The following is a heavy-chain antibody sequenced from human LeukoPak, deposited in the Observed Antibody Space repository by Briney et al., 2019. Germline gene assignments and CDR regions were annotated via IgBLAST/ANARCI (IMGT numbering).Heavy chain of an antibody. V-gene: IGHV4-59*11. J-gene: IGHJ4*02. CDR1: AGSSSSHY. CDR3: ARRAYDSSGYSDPFDY. D-gene: IGHD3-22*01. Sequence: SETLSLTCTVSAGSSSSHYWSWIRHPPRKGLEEIRDIYYSGSTNYNPSLKSRVTISVDTSNNQFSLKLSSVTAADPAVYYCARRAYDSSGYSDPFDYWGQGTLVTVSS. CDR2: IYYSGST.